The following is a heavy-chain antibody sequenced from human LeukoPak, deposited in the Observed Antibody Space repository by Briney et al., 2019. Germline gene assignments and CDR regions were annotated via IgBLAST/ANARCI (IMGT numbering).Heavy chain of an antibody. CDR2: IYPSGNS. CDR3: VRRGIWDLQIGNWFDP. J-gene: IGHJ5*02. CDR1: GDSLTTNSYW. V-gene: IGHV4-39*06. Sequence: SGTLSLTCIISGDSLTTNSYWWGWIRQSPGKGLEWIGSIYPSGNSYYNTSFMTRANISQDPSKNQYPLMLTYVNADDRAIYYRVRRGIWDLQIGNWFDPWGQGILVIVSS. D-gene: IGHD3-16*01.